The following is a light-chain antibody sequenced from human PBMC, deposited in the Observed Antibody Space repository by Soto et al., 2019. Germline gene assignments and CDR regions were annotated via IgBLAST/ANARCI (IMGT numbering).Light chain of an antibody. J-gene: IGKJ3*01. Sequence: DIQLTQSTSSLSASVGDRVTLTCRASHSISSLLNWYQQKPGKAPKVLIYAASKLETGVSSRFSGSGSGTDFTLTISGLQPEDSASYYCQQSFSFPFTFGPETKVDI. CDR2: AAS. V-gene: IGKV1-39*01. CDR1: HSISSL. CDR3: QQSFSFPFT.